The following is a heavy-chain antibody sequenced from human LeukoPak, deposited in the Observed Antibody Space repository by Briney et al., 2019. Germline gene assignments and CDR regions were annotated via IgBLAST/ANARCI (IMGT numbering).Heavy chain of an antibody. D-gene: IGHD3-10*01. CDR2: IIPIFGTA. J-gene: IGHJ6*03. CDR3: ARGAGVTMVRGVIIITTKDYYYYYMDV. CDR1: GGTFSSYA. V-gene: IGHV1-69*13. Sequence: GASVKVSCKASGGTFSSYAISWVRQAPGQGLEWMGGIIPIFGTANYAQKFQGRVTITADESTSTAYMELSSLRSEDTAVYYCARGAGVTMVRGVIIITTKDYYYYYMDVWGKGTTVTVSS.